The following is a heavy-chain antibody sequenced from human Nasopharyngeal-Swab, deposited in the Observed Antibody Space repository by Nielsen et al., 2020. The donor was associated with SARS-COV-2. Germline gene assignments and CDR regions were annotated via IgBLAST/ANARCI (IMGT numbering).Heavy chain of an antibody. D-gene: IGHD2-2*01. CDR3: ARVSSSTSFRTPYYFDY. J-gene: IGHJ4*02. V-gene: IGHV4-31*03. Sequence: SETLSLTCTVSGGSISSGGNHWSWIRQHPGKGLEWIGYIYYSGGTYYNPSLKSRVTISVDTSKNQFSLKLSSVTAADTAVYYCARVSSSTSFRTPYYFDYWGQGTLVTVSS. CDR2: IYYSGGT. CDR1: GGSISSGGNH.